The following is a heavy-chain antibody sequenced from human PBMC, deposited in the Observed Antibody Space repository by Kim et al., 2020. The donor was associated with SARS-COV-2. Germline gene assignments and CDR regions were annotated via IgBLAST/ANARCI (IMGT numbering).Heavy chain of an antibody. CDR3: AKDIRWFGEHSYYYGMDV. J-gene: IGHJ6*02. Sequence: KGRFTISRDNAKNSLYLQMNSLRAEDTALYYCAKDIRWFGEHSYYYGMDVWGQGTTVTVSS. V-gene: IGHV3-9*01. D-gene: IGHD3-10*01.